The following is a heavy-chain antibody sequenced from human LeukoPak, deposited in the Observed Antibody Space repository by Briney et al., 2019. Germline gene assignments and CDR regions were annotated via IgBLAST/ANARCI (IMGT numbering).Heavy chain of an antibody. CDR3: ASKTQWLVPGNYFDY. J-gene: IGHJ4*02. D-gene: IGHD6-19*01. CDR2: ISSSGSTI. CDR1: GFTFSRYE. V-gene: IGHV3-48*03. Sequence: GGSLRLSCAASGFTFSRYEMNWVRQAPGKGLEWVSYISSSGSTIYYADSVKGRFAISRDNAKNSLYLQMNSLRAEDTAVYYCASKTQWLVPGNYFDYWGQGTLVTVSS.